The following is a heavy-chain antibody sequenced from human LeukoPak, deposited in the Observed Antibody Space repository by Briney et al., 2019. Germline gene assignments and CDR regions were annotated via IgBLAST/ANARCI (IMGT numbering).Heavy chain of an antibody. J-gene: IGHJ3*02. CDR2: TYYRSKWYN. V-gene: IGHV6-1*01. CDR1: GDSVSSNSAA. Sequence: SQTLSLTCATSGDSVSSNSAAWNWIRQSPSRGLEWLGRTYYRSKWYNDYAVSVKSRITINPDTSKNQFSLQLNSVTPEDTAVYYCARDNGPPVVVVAATVDDAFDIWGQGTMVTVSS. CDR3: ARDNGPPVVVVAATVDDAFDI. D-gene: IGHD2-15*01.